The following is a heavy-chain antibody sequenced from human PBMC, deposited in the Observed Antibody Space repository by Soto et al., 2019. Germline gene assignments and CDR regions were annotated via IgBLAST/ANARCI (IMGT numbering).Heavy chain of an antibody. CDR3: ASAKAVVIAALGI. V-gene: IGHV3-23*01. CDR1: GFTFSSSA. J-gene: IGHJ3*02. D-gene: IGHD2-21*01. CDR2: ISENGGSRGGT. Sequence: PGGSLRLSCTASGFTFSSSAMSWVRHVPGQGLEWVASISENGGSRGGTYYADSVKGRFTVSRDNSKNTLYLQVDSLREADTDLYYCASAKAVVIAALGIWGQGTMVTVSS.